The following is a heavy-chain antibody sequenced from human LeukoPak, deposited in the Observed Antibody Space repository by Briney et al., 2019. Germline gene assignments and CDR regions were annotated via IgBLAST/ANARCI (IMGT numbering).Heavy chain of an antibody. J-gene: IGHJ4*02. CDR3: ARDGSLSGHTLLPDY. Sequence: GGSLRLSCAASGFTFSSYAMHWVRQAPGKGLEYASAISSNGGSTYYANSVKGRFTISRDNSKNTLYLQMGSLRAEDMAVYYCARDGSLSGHTLLPDYWGQGTLVTVSS. CDR1: GFTFSSYA. D-gene: IGHD5-12*01. V-gene: IGHV3-64*01. CDR2: ISSNGGST.